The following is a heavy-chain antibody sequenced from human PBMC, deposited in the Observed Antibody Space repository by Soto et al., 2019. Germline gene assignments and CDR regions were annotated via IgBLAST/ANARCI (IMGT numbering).Heavy chain of an antibody. D-gene: IGHD3-10*01. CDR3: ARPQRDWSTMDRGVDPPHDDFDI. V-gene: IGHV4-39*01. Sequence: SETLSLTCTVSGGSISSSSYYWGWIRQPPGKGLEWIGSIYYSGSTYYNPSLKSRVTISVDTSKNQFSLKLSSVTAADTAVYYCARPQRDWSTMDRGVDPPHDDFDIWGQGTMVT. CDR1: GGSISSSSYY. J-gene: IGHJ3*02. CDR2: IYYSGST.